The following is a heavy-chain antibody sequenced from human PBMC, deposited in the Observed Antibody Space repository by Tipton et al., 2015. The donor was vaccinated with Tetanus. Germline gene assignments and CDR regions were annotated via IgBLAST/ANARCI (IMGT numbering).Heavy chain of an antibody. Sequence: SLRLSCAASGFTFSGSAMHWVRQAPGAGLEWVSTLSGSGNTAYYADSVKGRFSISRDNSIDTLFLLMTSLRVEDTAVYYCARGAFIPSRFNWFDPWGQGTLVTVSS. D-gene: IGHD3-22*01. CDR2: LSGSGNTA. CDR1: GFTFSGSA. CDR3: ARGAFIPSRFNWFDP. V-gene: IGHV3-23*01. J-gene: IGHJ5*02.